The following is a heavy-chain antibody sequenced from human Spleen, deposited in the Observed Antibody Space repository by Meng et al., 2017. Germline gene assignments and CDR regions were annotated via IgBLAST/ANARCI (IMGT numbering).Heavy chain of an antibody. J-gene: IGHJ6*02. CDR3: VRRGSSYGYYYAMDV. D-gene: IGHD5-18*01. V-gene: IGHV3-74*01. Sequence: GESLKISCAASGFTFSRYWMHWVRQAPGKGLVWVSRINSDGSSTSYADSVKGRFTISRDNAKNSLYLQLNSLRAEDTAVYYCVRRGSSYGYYYAMDVWGQGTTVTVSS. CDR1: GFTFSRYW. CDR2: INSDGSST.